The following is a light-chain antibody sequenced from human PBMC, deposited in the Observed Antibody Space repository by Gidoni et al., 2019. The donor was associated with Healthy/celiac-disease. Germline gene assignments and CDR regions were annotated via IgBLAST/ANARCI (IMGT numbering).Light chain of an antibody. J-gene: IGLJ2*01. V-gene: IGLV2-8*01. CDR1: SSDVGGYNY. CDR2: EVS. CDR3: SSYAGSNEGV. Sequence: QSALTQPPSASGSPGQSVTISCTGTSSDVGGYNYVSWYPQHPGKAPKLMIYEVSTRPSGVPDRFSGSKSVNTASLTVSGLQAEDEADYYCSSYAGSNEGVFGGGTKLTVL.